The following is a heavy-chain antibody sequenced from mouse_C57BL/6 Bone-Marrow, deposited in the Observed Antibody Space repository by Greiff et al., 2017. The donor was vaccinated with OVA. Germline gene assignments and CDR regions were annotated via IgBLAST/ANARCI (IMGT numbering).Heavy chain of an antibody. J-gene: IGHJ3*01. CDR2: IYPGDGDT. V-gene: IGHV1-80*01. CDR3: GRGDY. CDR1: GYTFSTYW. Sequence: VQVVESGAELVKPGASVKISCKASGYTFSTYWLNWVKQRPGKGLEWIGQIYPGDGDTNYNGKYKGKATLNADKTSSTAYMQLSSLTSADSAVYFCGRGDYWGQGTLVTVSA.